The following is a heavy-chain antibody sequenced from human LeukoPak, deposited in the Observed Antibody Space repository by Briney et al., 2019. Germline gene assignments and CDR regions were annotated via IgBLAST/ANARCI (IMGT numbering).Heavy chain of an antibody. V-gene: IGHV4-34*01. D-gene: IGHD2-15*01. CDR2: INHSGST. Sequence: PSETLSLTCTVSGASISGYYWTWIRQPPGKGLEWIGVINHSGSTNYNPSLKSRVTISVDMSKNQFSLKLSSVTAADTAVYYCARRVVVPAVGFDYWGQGTLVTVSS. CDR3: ARRVVVPAVGFDY. J-gene: IGHJ4*02. CDR1: GASISGYY.